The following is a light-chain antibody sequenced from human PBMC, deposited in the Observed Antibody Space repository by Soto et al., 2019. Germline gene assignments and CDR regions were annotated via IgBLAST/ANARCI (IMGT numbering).Light chain of an antibody. CDR3: MQGTHWPPYT. Sequence: DVVMTQSPLSLPVTLGQPASISCRSSQSLVHSDGKTYLNWFQQRPGQSPRRLIYKVSNRDSGVPDRFSGSGSGYDFTLKISRVEAEDVGVYYCMQGTHWPPYTFGQGTKLEIK. CDR1: QSLVHSDGKTY. V-gene: IGKV2-30*02. J-gene: IGKJ2*01. CDR2: KVS.